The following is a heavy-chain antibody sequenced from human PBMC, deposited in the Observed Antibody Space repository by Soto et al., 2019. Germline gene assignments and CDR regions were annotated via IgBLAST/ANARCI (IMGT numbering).Heavy chain of an antibody. J-gene: IGHJ5*02. Sequence: QVQLVQSGAEVKKPGASVKVSCKASGYTFTSYDINWVRQATGQGLEWMGWMNPNSGNTGYAQKFQGRVTMTRNTSXXTAYMELSSLRSEDTAVYYCARGAYCSGGSCSLDHWSQGTLVTVSS. V-gene: IGHV1-8*01. D-gene: IGHD2-15*01. CDR2: MNPNSGNT. CDR3: ARGAYCSGGSCSLDH. CDR1: GYTFTSYD.